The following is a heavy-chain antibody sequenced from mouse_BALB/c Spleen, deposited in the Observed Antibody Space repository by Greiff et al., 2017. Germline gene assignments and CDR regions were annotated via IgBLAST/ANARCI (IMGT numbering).Heavy chain of an antibody. J-gene: IGHJ4*01. CDR3: ARCPITGDAMDY. D-gene: IGHD2-4*01. CDR1: GYTFSSYW. CDR2: ILPGSGST. V-gene: IGHV1-9*01. Sequence: QVQLQQSGAELMKPGASVKISCKATGYTFSSYWIEWVKQRPGHGLEWIGEILPGSGSTNYNGKFKGKATFTADTSSNTAYMQLSSLTSEDSAVYYCARCPITGDAMDYWGQGTSVTVSS.